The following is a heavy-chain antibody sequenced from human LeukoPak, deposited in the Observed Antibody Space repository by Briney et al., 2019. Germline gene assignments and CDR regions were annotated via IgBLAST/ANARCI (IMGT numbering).Heavy chain of an antibody. D-gene: IGHD3-3*01. Sequence: ASVKVSCKASGYTFTSYYMHWVRQAPGQGLEWMGIINPSGGSTSYAQKFQGRVTMTRDMSTSTVYMELSSLRSEDTAVYYCARDIHGGFWSGYYFDYWGQGTLVTVSS. CDR1: GYTFTSYY. CDR3: ARDIHGGFWSGYYFDY. J-gene: IGHJ4*02. V-gene: IGHV1-46*01. CDR2: INPSGGST.